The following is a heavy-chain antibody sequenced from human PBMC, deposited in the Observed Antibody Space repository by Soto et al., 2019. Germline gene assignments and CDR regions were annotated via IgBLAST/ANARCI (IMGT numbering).Heavy chain of an antibody. V-gene: IGHV5-10-1*01. Sequence: GESLKISCKGSGYSFTSYWTSWVRQMPGKGLEWMVRIDPSDSYTNYSPSFQGHVTISADKSISTAYLQWSSLKASDTAMYYCARQQVRYSYYVMDVWGQGTTVTVSS. CDR3: ARQQVRYSYYVMDV. J-gene: IGHJ6*02. D-gene: IGHD4-4*01. CDR2: IDPSDSYT. CDR1: GYSFTSYW.